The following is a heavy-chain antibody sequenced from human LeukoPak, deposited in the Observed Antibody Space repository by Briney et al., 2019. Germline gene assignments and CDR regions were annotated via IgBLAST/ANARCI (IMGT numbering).Heavy chain of an antibody. CDR2: ISSTSSTV. CDR3: AKRLRDPRAFDY. J-gene: IGHJ4*02. Sequence: PGGSVRLSCAASGFSFNSYAMSWVRQAPGKRLEWVAGISSTSSTVNYADPVKGRFTISRDNSNNTLYLQMNSLTAEDTALYYCAKRLRDPRAFDYWGQGTLVTVSS. CDR1: GFSFNSYA. V-gene: IGHV3-23*01. D-gene: IGHD2-21*02.